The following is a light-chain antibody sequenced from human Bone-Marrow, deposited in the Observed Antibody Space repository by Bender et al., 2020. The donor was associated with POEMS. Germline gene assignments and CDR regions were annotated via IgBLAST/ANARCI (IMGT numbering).Light chain of an antibody. J-gene: IGLJ2*01. CDR1: ALTSQS. V-gene: IGLV3-25*02. Sequence: SYELTQPPLVSVSPGQTARITCSGDALTSQSVYWYQQKPQQAPVLVMYRGTARPSGIPERFSGSSSGTTGTLTISGAQAEDEADYYCQSTDRGTTQIIFGGGTKVTVL. CDR2: RGT. CDR3: QSTDRGTTQII.